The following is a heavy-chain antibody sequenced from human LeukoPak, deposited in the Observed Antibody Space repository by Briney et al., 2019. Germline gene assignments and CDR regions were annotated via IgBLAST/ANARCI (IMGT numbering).Heavy chain of an antibody. J-gene: IGHJ4*02. CDR3: ARDSSGYSYCTNDY. V-gene: IGHV3-7*01. Sequence: PGGSVRLSCAASGFTFSSYWMSWVRQAPGKGLEWVANIKQDGSEKYYVDSVKGRFTISRDNAKNSLYLQMNSLRPENTAVYYCARDSSGYSYCTNDYWGQGTLVTVSS. D-gene: IGHD5-18*01. CDR1: GFTFSSYW. CDR2: IKQDGSEK.